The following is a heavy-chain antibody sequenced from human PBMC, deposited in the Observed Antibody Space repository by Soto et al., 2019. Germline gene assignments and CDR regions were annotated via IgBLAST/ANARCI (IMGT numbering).Heavy chain of an antibody. CDR3: ARGPPLGY. CDR2: IYNSGST. Sequence: SEMLSLTCAVSGGSISSGGYSWCWIRQPPGKGLECIGYIYNSGSTYYSPSLKSRVTISVDRSKNQFSLKLSSVTAADTAVYYCARGPPLGYWGQGTLVTVSS. CDR1: GGSISSGGYS. J-gene: IGHJ4*02. V-gene: IGHV4-30-2*01.